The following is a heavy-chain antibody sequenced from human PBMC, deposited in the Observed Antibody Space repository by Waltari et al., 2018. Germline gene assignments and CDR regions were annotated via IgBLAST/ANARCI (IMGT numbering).Heavy chain of an antibody. Sequence: QVQLQQWGAGLLKPSETLSLTCAVYGGSFSGYYWSWIRQPPGRGLEWIGEINHSDSTDYNPSLKSRVTISVDTSKNQFSLKLSSVTAADTAGYYCASSSGCGYWGQGTLVTVSS. V-gene: IGHV4-34*01. D-gene: IGHD6-19*01. CDR2: INHSDST. CDR1: GGSFSGYY. J-gene: IGHJ4*02. CDR3: ASSSGCGY.